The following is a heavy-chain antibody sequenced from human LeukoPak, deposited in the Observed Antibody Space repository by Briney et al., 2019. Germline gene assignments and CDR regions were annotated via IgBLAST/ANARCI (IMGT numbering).Heavy chain of an antibody. CDR1: GFTFSSYG. Sequence: GGSLRLSCAASGFTFSSYGMHWVRQAPGKGLEWVAFIRYDGTNKYYADSVKGRFTISRDNSKNTLYLQMNSLRAEDTAVYYCAKNCNYDFWSGYPRSWWFDPWGQGTLVTVSS. J-gene: IGHJ5*02. CDR2: IRYDGTNK. D-gene: IGHD3-3*01. V-gene: IGHV3-30*02. CDR3: AKNCNYDFWSGYPRSWWFDP.